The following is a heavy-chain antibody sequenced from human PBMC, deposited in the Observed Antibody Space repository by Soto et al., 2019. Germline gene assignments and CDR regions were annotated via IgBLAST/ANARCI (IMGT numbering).Heavy chain of an antibody. D-gene: IGHD1-26*01. CDR3: AREKVGATTGRSFDY. V-gene: IGHV1-46*01. Sequence: QVQLVQSGAEVKKPGASVKVFCRTSGYTFTNYYMHWVRQAPGQGLEWMGIINPSGGSASYAQKFQDRVTMTRDTSTSTVYMELSSLRSDDTAVFYCAREKVGATTGRSFDYWGLGTLITVS. CDR1: GYTFTNYY. CDR2: INPSGGSA. J-gene: IGHJ4*02.